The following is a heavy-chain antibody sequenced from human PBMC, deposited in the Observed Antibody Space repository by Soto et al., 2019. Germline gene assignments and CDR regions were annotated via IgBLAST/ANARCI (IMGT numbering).Heavy chain of an antibody. CDR2: ISGSGDST. Sequence: EVQLLESGGGLVQPGGSLRLSCTASGFTFSNYAMSWVRQAPGKGLEWVSTISGSGDSTNYADSVKGQFAISRDNSNNMLYVQMGRLRGEETAVYYCAKENRRGYCSGGICSGYFDYWGQGTLVTVSS. V-gene: IGHV3-23*01. J-gene: IGHJ4*02. D-gene: IGHD2-15*01. CDR3: AKENRRGYCSGGICSGYFDY. CDR1: GFTFSNYA.